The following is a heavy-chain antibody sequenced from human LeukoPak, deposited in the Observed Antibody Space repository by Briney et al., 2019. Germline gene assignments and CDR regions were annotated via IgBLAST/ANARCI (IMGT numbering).Heavy chain of an antibody. J-gene: IGHJ5*02. CDR2: IYHTGST. Sequence: SETLSLTCTVSGGSLKSYYWNWIRQPPGERLEWIGYIYHTGSTNYNPSLKSRMTISLDTSQNHFSLKLSSVTAADTAVYYCARHLGIYYGSGSYYNGWFDPWGQGTLVTVSS. CDR1: GGSLKSYY. CDR3: ARHLGIYYGSGSYYNGWFDP. V-gene: IGHV4-59*08. D-gene: IGHD3-10*01.